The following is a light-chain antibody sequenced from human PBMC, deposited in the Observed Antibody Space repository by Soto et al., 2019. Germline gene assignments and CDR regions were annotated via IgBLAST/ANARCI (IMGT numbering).Light chain of an antibody. J-gene: IGLJ7*01. V-gene: IGLV3-21*04. CDR2: YDS. Sequence: SYELTQPPSVSVAPGKTARITCGGNNIGSKSVHWYQQKPGQAPVLDIYYDSDRPSGIPERFSGSNSGNTATLTISRVEAGDEADYYCQVWDSSSDHAVFGGGTQLTVL. CDR3: QVWDSSSDHAV. CDR1: NIGSKS.